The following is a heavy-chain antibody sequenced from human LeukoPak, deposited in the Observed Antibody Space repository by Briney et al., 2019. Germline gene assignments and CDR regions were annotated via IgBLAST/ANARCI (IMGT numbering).Heavy chain of an antibody. CDR3: AKDHLRYFDWVGAFDI. D-gene: IGHD3-9*01. J-gene: IGHJ3*02. Sequence: GGSLTLSCAASGFTFSSYGMHWVPQAPGKGPGGVAFIRYGGSNKYYADSGKGRFTISRDNSKNTLYLQLNSLRAEDTAVYYCAKDHLRYFDWVGAFDIWGQGTIVPVSS. V-gene: IGHV3-30*02. CDR1: GFTFSSYG. CDR2: IRYGGSNK.